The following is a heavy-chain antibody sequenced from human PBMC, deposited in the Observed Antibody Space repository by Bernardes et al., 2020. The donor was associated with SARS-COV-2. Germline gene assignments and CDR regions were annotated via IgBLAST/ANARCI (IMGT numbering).Heavy chain of an antibody. Sequence: ASVKVSCKASGYTFTGYYMHWVRQAPGQGLEWMGWINPNSGGTNYAQKFQGRVTMTRDTSISTAYMELSRLRSDDTAVYYCARVGMGSGWYGGMDVWGQGTTVTVSS. CDR3: ARVGMGSGWYGGMDV. CDR2: INPNSGGT. CDR1: GYTFTGYY. V-gene: IGHV1-2*02. D-gene: IGHD6-19*01. J-gene: IGHJ6*02.